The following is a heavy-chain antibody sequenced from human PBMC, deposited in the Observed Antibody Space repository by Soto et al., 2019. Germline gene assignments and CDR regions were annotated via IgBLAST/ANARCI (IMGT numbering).Heavy chain of an antibody. D-gene: IGHD3-22*01. J-gene: IGHJ4*02. Sequence: QITLKESGPTLVKPTQTLTLTCTFSGFSLSTDGVGVGWIRQPPGKALEWLALIYWDDDKRYSPSLKSRLTTTKDTSKNQVVLTMTNMDPVDTATYYCAHEGDNDSSGYFDCWGQGTLVTVSS. V-gene: IGHV2-5*02. CDR2: IYWDDDK. CDR1: GFSLSTDGVG. CDR3: AHEGDNDSSGYFDC.